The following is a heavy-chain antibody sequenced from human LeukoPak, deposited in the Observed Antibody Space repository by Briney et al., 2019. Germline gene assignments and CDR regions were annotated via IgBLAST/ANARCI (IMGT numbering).Heavy chain of an antibody. CDR2: ISSSSYI. CDR1: GFTFSSYS. J-gene: IGHJ4*02. Sequence: GGSLRLSCAASGFTFSSYSMNWVRQAPGKGLEWVSSISSSSYIYYADSVKGRFTISRDNAKNSLYLQMNSLRAEDTAVYYCAIRRSSGYTSFDYWGQGTLVTVSS. D-gene: IGHD3-22*01. V-gene: IGHV3-21*01. CDR3: AIRRSSGYTSFDY.